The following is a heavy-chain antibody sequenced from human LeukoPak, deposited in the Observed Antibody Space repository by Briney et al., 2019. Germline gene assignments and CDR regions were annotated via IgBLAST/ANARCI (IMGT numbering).Heavy chain of an antibody. CDR1: GFTFSSYS. Sequence: PGGSLRLSCAASGFTFSSYSMNWVRQAPGKGLEWVSSISSSSSYIYYADSVKGRFTISRDNAKNSLYLQMNSLRAEDTAVYYCARAVSGQLLDAFDIWGQGTMVTVSS. CDR3: ARAVSGQLLDAFDI. J-gene: IGHJ3*02. D-gene: IGHD6-6*01. V-gene: IGHV3-21*01. CDR2: ISSSSSYI.